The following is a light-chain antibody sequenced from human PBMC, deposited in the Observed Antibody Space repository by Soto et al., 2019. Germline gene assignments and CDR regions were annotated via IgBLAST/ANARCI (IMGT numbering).Light chain of an antibody. CDR1: QSISSW. V-gene: IGKV1-5*01. CDR2: DAS. CDR3: QQYKSYQWT. J-gene: IGKJ1*01. Sequence: DIQMTQSPSTLSASVGDRVTITCRASQSISSWLAWYQQKPGKAPKLLIYDASSLESGVPSRFSGSGSWTEFTLTIISLQPDDFATYYRQQYKSYQWTFGQGTKEEIK.